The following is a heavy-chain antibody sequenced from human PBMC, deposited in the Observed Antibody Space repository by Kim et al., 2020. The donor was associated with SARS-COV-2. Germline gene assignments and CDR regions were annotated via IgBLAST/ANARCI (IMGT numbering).Heavy chain of an antibody. CDR3: AHRRGWNAGGGFDT. J-gene: IGHJ5*02. D-gene: IGHD1-1*01. CDR1: GFSLSTGGVG. Sequence: SGPTLVNPTQTLTLTCTFSGFSLSTGGVGVAWFRQPPGKALEWLELIYWDDDERYSPSLKNRLTITRDTSKNQVVLTMTNMDPVDAATYYGAHRRGWNAGGGFDTWGQGTLVTVSS. CDR2: IYWDDDE. V-gene: IGHV2-5*02.